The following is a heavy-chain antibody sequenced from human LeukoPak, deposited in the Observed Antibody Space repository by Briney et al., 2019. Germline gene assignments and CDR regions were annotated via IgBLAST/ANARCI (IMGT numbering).Heavy chain of an antibody. J-gene: IGHJ4*02. D-gene: IGHD2-15*01. CDR2: ISSSSSTI. V-gene: IGHV3-48*02. CDR3: AQKGGTDH. Sequence: GGSLRLSCAASGFTFSSYSMNWVRQAPGKGLEWVSYISSSSSTIYYADSVKGRFTISRDNAKNSLYLQMSSLRDEDTAVYYCAQKGGTDHWGRGTLVTVSS. CDR1: GFTFSSYS.